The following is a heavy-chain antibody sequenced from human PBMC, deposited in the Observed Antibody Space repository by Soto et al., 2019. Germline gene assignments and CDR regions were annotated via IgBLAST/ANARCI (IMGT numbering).Heavy chain of an antibody. D-gene: IGHD6-19*01. J-gene: IGHJ6*02. Sequence: XESLKISCECSGNTFTSYLINWVLQMPGKGLEWMGIIYPADSHTRYSPSFQGQVTISADKSIRTAYLQWSRLQASDTAIYYCARTIVVAGKDFGYYGMDVWGQGTTVTVSS. V-gene: IGHV5-51*01. CDR2: IYPADSHT. CDR1: GNTFTSYL. CDR3: ARTIVVAGKDFGYYGMDV.